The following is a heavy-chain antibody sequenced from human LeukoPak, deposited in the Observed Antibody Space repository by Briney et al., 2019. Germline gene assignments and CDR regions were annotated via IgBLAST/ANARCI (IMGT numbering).Heavy chain of an antibody. V-gene: IGHV4-39*07. Sequence: PSETLSLTCTVSGGSISSSSYYWGWIRQPPGKGLEWIGSIYYSGSTYYNPSLKSRVTISLDTSKNQFSLKLTSVTAADTALYYCARVPHSVTLGAIFLHYFDYWGLGTLVTVSS. J-gene: IGHJ4*02. CDR2: IYYSGST. CDR1: GGSISSSSYY. D-gene: IGHD3-3*02. CDR3: ARVPHSVTLGAIFLHYFDY.